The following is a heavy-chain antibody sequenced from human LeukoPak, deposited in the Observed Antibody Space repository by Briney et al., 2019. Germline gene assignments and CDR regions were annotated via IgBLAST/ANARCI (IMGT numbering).Heavy chain of an antibody. CDR3: AKTTVYSSSWYYFDY. V-gene: IGHV3-30*18. J-gene: IGHJ4*02. D-gene: IGHD6-13*01. Sequence: GGSLRLSCAVSGFTFSSYGMHWVRQAPGKGLEWVAVISYDGSNKYYADSVKGRFTISRDNSKNTLYLQMNSLRAEDTAVYYCAKTTVYSSSWYYFDYWGQGTLVTVSS. CDR1: GFTFSSYG. CDR2: ISYDGSNK.